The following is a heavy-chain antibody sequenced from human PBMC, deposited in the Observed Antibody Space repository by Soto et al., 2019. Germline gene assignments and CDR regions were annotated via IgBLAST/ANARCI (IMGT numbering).Heavy chain of an antibody. CDR1: GGSISSGGYY. D-gene: IGHD4-17*01. J-gene: IGHJ6*02. Sequence: QVQLQESGPGLVKPSQTLSLTCTVSGGSISSGGYYWSWIRQHPGKGLEWIGHIYYSGSTYYNPYRKSRVTISVDTSKNQFSLKLSSVPAADTAVYYCARDRDYGDYDVMHYYGMDVWGQGTTVTVSS. CDR3: ARDRDYGDYDVMHYYGMDV. CDR2: IYYSGST. V-gene: IGHV4-31*03.